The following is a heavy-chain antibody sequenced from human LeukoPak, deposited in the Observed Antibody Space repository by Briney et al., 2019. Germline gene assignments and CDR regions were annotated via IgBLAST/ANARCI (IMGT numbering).Heavy chain of an antibody. D-gene: IGHD3-10*01. J-gene: IGHJ4*02. CDR2: INHSGST. CDR3: ARNLTLVRGGIDY. CDR1: GGSFSGYY. Sequence: PSETLSLTCAVYGGSFSGYYWSWIRQPPGKGLEWIGEINHSGSTNYNPSLKSRVTISVDTSKNQFSLKLSSVTAADTAVYYCARNLTLVRGGIDYWGQGTLVTVSS. V-gene: IGHV4-34*01.